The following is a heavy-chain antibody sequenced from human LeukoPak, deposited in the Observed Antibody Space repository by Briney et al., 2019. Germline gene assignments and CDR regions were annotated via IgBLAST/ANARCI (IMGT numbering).Heavy chain of an antibody. CDR2: ISLSGSTI. D-gene: IGHD2-2*01. CDR3: ARDNRRCTSTSCDSLFDY. CDR1: GFTFSNYA. V-gene: IGHV3-48*01. J-gene: IGHJ4*02. Sequence: GGSLRLSCAASGFTFSNYAMNWVRQAPGKGLEWISYISLSGSTIYYADSVKGRFTISRDNAKDSLYLQMNSPRVDDTAVYYCARDNRRCTSTSCDSLFDYWGQGTLVTVSS.